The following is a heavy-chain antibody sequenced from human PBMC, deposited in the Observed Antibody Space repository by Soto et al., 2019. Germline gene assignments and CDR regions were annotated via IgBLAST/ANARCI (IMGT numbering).Heavy chain of an antibody. CDR2: ISGRVGST. Sequence: GGSMRLSCAGSGLTCSNYALSWISQAQEKGLASVSAISGRVGSTYYADSVKGRFTISRDNSKNTLYLQMNSLRGEDTALYYRAKGPVGATSRFDYWRQGTRGTFAS. V-gene: IGHV3-23*01. CDR3: AKGPVGATSRFDY. J-gene: IGHJ4*02. D-gene: IGHD1-26*01. CDR1: GLTCSNYA.